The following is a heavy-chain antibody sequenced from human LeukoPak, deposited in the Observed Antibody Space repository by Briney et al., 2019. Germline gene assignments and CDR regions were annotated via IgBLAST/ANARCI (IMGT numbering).Heavy chain of an antibody. V-gene: IGHV1-46*01. J-gene: IGHJ4*02. Sequence: ASVKVSCKASGYTFTGYYIHWVRQAPGQGLEWMGIINPGDGTTSYAQKFQGRVTMTRDTSTSTVYMELRSLRFEDTAVYYCARAPASKYDSRLSEDYWGQGTLVTVSS. D-gene: IGHD3-22*01. CDR1: GYTFTGYY. CDR2: INPGDGTT. CDR3: ARAPASKYDSRLSEDY.